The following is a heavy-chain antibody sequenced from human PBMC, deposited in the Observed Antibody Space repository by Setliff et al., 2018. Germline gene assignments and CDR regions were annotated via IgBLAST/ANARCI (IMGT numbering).Heavy chain of an antibody. CDR2: ISSSSSTI. CDR1: GFTFSSYS. Sequence: GGSLRLSCAASGFTFSSYSINWARQAPGKGLEWISYISSSSSTIYYADSVKGRFTISRDNAKNSLYLRMNSLRAEDTAVYYCARVAGRGRYWYFNLWGRGTLVTVSS. CDR3: ARVAGRGRYWYFNL. V-gene: IGHV3-48*04. J-gene: IGHJ2*01.